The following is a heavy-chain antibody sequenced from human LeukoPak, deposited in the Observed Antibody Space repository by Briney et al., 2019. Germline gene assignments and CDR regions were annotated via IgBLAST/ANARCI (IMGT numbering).Heavy chain of an antibody. J-gene: IGHJ4*02. Sequence: GGSLRLSCAASGFAFSHYWMSWVRQAPGKGLEWVANIKHDGSEKYYVDAVKGRFTISSDYGKNSLYLQMNSLRAEDTAVYYCARCTRYTDSFDYWGQGTLVTVSS. CDR2: IKHDGSEK. CDR1: GFAFSHYW. V-gene: IGHV3-7*01. CDR3: ARCTRYTDSFDY. D-gene: IGHD5-24*01.